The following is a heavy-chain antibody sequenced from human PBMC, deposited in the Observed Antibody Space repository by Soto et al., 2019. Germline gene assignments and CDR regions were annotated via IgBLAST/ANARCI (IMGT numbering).Heavy chain of an antibody. CDR3: AREYCSSVSCYGVEY. CDR2: ISGNNGNT. D-gene: IGHD2-2*01. J-gene: IGHJ4*02. Sequence: QVQLVQSGGAVKKPGASVKVSCEASGDTFTNYGISWVRQAPGQGLEWMGWISGNNGNTNYAQKFQGRVTMTADTSTSTAYMELRSLISDDTAVYYCAREYCSSVSCYGVEYWGQGTMVTVSS. V-gene: IGHV1-18*01. CDR1: GDTFTNYG.